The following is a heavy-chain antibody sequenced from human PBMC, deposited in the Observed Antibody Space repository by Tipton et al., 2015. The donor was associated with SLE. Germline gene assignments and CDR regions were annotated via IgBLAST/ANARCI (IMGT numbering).Heavy chain of an antibody. CDR2: IRSKAYGGTT. V-gene: IGHV3-49*04. Sequence: TLRLSCAASGFTFSSYAMHWVRQAPGKGLEWVGFIRSKAYGGTTEYAASVKGRFTISRDDSKSIAYLQMNSLKTEDTAVYYCAWGAYWGQGTLVTVSS. J-gene: IGHJ4*02. D-gene: IGHD3-16*01. CDR3: AWGAY. CDR1: GFTFSSYA.